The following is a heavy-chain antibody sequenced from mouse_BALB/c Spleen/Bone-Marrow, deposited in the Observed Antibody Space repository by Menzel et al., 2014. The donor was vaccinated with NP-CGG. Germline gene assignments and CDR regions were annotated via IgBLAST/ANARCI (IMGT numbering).Heavy chain of an antibody. J-gene: IGHJ1*01. CDR2: IRNKPNGYTT. D-gene: IGHD2-5*01. CDR1: GFTFTDYY. CDR3: ARDINSNYIWYFDV. Sequence: EVQLVESGGGLVQPGGSLRLSCATSGFTFTDYYMSWVRQPPGKALEWLGFIRNKPNGYTTEYSASVKGRFTISRDNSQSILYLQMNTLRTEDGATYYCARDINSNYIWYFDVWGAGTTVTVSS. V-gene: IGHV7-3*02.